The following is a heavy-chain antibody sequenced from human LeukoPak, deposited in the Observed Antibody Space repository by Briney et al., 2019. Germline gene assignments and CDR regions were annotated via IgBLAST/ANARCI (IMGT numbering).Heavy chain of an antibody. V-gene: IGHV3-48*02. J-gene: IGHJ4*02. D-gene: IGHD4-17*01. Sequence: GGSLRLSCSASGFTFSTYAIHWVRQAPGQGLEWVSYFSTRSSTISYADSVKGRFAISRDNAKNSLYLQMNSLRDEDTAVYYCARDQDYGFDYWGQGTLVIVSS. CDR1: GFTFSTYA. CDR2: FSTRSSTI. CDR3: ARDQDYGFDY.